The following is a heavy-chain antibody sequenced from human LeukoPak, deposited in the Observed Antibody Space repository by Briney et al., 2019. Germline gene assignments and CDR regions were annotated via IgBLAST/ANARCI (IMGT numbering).Heavy chain of an antibody. CDR1: GGSISSYY. J-gene: IGHJ2*01. V-gene: IGHV4-59*01. Sequence: PSETLSLTCTVSGGSISSYYWSWIRQPPGKGLEWIGYIYYSGSTNYNPSLKSRVTISVDTSRNQFSLKLSSVTAADTAVYYCARQQWLPNWYFDLWGRGTLVTVSS. CDR3: ARQQWLPNWYFDL. D-gene: IGHD6-19*01. CDR2: IYYSGST.